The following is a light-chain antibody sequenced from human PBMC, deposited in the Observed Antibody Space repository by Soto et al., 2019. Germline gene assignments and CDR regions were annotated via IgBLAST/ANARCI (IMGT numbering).Light chain of an antibody. CDR2: RDN. CDR1: SSNIGRNY. V-gene: IGLV1-47*01. J-gene: IGLJ2*01. Sequence: QSVLTQTPSVSGTPGQRVNISCSGSSSNIGRNYVYWYHQFPGTAPKLLIYRDNERPSGVPDRFSGSKSGTSASLAISGLRSGDEADCHCATWDDSLGGPVFGGGTKLTVL. CDR3: ATWDDSLGGPV.